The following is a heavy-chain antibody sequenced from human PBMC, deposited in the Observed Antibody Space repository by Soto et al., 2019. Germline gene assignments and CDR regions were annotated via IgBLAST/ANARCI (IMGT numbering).Heavy chain of an antibody. Sequence: GGSRRLSCAASGGTFSSYGMSWGRQAPGKGLEWVSAISGSGGSTYYADSVKGRFTISRDNSKNTLYLQMNSLRAEDTAVYYCAKAGKELRFLEWPPPNSSHPCGPGPLLTVSS. V-gene: IGHV3-23*01. CDR1: GGTFSSYG. D-gene: IGHD3-3*01. CDR3: AKAGKELRFLEWPPPNSSHP. J-gene: IGHJ5*02. CDR2: ISGSGGST.